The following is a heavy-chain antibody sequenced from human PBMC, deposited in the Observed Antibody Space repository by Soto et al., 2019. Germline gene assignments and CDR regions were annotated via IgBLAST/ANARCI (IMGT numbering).Heavy chain of an antibody. CDR3: ARSVFP. Sequence: NPSETLSLTCAVSGGSINSGGYSWSWIRQPPGKGLEWIGYIYYSGSTYYKPSLKSRVTISVDTSKNQFSLKLSSVTAADTAVYYCARSVFPWGRGTLVTVS. CDR2: IYYSGST. V-gene: IGHV4-31*11. J-gene: IGHJ5*02. CDR1: GGSINSGGYS.